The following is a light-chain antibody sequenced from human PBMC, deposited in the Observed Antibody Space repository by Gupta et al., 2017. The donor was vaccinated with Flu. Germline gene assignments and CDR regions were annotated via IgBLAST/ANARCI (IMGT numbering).Light chain of an antibody. CDR3: QSADSSGTYEV. J-gene: IGLJ3*02. CDR1: ELPKQY. V-gene: IGLV3-25*02. CDR2: SES. Sequence: SYELSPPPSVSVTPGQTVRITCSGDELPKQYAYWYQQKPGQAPVLVIYSESERPSGIPERFSGSSSGTTVTLTISGVQAEDEADDYCQSADSSGTYEVFGGGTKLTVL.